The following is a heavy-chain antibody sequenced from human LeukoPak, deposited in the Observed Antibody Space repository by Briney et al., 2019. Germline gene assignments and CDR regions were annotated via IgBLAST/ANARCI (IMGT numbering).Heavy chain of an antibody. Sequence: SVKVSCKASGYTFTSYGISWVRQAPGQGLEWMGWVSAYNGNTNYAQKLQGRFTITTDTSTSTAYMELRSLRSDDTAVYYCASLDTAMGYYFDYWGQGTMVTVSS. CDR1: GYTFTSYG. CDR2: VSAYNGNT. V-gene: IGHV1-18*01. J-gene: IGHJ4*02. D-gene: IGHD5-18*01. CDR3: ASLDTAMGYYFDY.